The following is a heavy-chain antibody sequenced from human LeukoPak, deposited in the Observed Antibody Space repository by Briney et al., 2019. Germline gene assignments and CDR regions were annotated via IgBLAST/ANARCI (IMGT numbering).Heavy chain of an antibody. V-gene: IGHV4-59*01. D-gene: IGHD3-9*01. CDR1: GGSISSYY. Sequence: SETLSLTCTVSGGSISSYYWSWIRQPPGKGLEWIGYIYYSGSTKYNPSFKSRVTISVDTSKNQFSLKLISVPAADTAVYYCATVVRDDILTGYYIDYWGQGTLVTVSS. CDR3: ATVVRDDILTGYYIDY. CDR2: IYYSGST. J-gene: IGHJ4*02.